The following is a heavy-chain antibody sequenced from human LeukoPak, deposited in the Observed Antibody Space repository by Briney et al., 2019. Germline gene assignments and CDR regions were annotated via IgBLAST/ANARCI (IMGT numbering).Heavy chain of an antibody. CDR2: ISGSGDST. CDR1: GFTFSSFA. D-gene: IGHD3-10*01. CDR3: ARGLFASGSYYNFFDY. Sequence: GGSLRLSCAASGFTFSSFAMTWVRQAPGKGLEWVLSISGSGDSTYYADSVKGRFTISRDNSKNTLYLQMNSLRAEDTAVYYCARGLFASGSYYNFFDYWAQGTLVTVSS. V-gene: IGHV3-23*01. J-gene: IGHJ4*02.